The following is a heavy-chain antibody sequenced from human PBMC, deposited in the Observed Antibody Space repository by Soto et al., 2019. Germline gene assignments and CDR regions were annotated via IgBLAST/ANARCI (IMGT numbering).Heavy chain of an antibody. CDR3: AKVGVITMVRGLKIPLSHFDY. Sequence: GGSLRLSCAASGFTFSSYAMSWVRQAPGKGLEWVSAISGSGGSTYYADSVKGRFTISRDNSKNTLYLQMNSLRAEDTAVYYCAKVGVITMVRGLKIPLSHFDYWGQGTLVTVSS. V-gene: IGHV3-23*01. CDR1: GFTFSSYA. D-gene: IGHD3-10*01. J-gene: IGHJ4*02. CDR2: ISGSGGST.